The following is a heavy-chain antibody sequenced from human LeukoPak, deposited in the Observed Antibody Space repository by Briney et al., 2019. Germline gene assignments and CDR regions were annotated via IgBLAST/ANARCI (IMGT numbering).Heavy chain of an antibody. Sequence: GASVKVSCKASGYTFTSYYMHWVRQAPGQGLEWVGIINPSGGSTSYAQKFQGRVTMPRDTSTSTVYMELSSLRSEDTAVYYCARVEVGYGSEFDYWGQGTLVTVSS. CDR3: ARVEVGYGSEFDY. CDR2: INPSGGST. J-gene: IGHJ4*02. D-gene: IGHD3-10*01. V-gene: IGHV1-46*01. CDR1: GYTFTSYY.